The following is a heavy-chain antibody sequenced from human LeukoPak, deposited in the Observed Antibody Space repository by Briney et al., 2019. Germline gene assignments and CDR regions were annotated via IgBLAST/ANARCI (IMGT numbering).Heavy chain of an antibody. Sequence: SPSETLSLTCTVSGYSIISDYFWGWIRQPPGKGLEWIGTIYHSGSTYYSPSLKSRVTVSVDTSKNEFSLKLSSVTAADTAVYFCARGIVGSRDFYFRYYFDYWGQGTLVTVSS. V-gene: IGHV4-38-2*02. D-gene: IGHD3/OR15-3a*01. CDR3: ARGIVGSRDFYFRYYFDY. J-gene: IGHJ4*02. CDR1: GYSIISDYF. CDR2: IYHSGST.